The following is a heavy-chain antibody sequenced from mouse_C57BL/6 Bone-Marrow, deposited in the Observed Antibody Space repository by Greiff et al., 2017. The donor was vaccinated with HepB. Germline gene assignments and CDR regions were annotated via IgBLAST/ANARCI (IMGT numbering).Heavy chain of an antibody. CDR1: GFTFNTYA. V-gene: IGHV10-3*01. CDR2: IRSKSSNYAT. D-gene: IGHD2-3*01. Sequence: EVQRVESGGGLVQPKGSLKLSCAASGFTFNTYAMHWVRQAPGKGLEWVARIRSKSSNYATYYADSVKDRFTISRDDSQSMLYLQMNNLKTEDTAMYYCVTVYDGYYHYAMDYWGQGTSVTVSS. CDR3: VTVYDGYYHYAMDY. J-gene: IGHJ4*01.